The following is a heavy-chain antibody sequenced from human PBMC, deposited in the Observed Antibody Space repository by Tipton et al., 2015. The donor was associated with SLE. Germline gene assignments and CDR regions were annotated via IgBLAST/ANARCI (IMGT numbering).Heavy chain of an antibody. V-gene: IGHV4-59*08. D-gene: IGHD3/OR15-3a*01. CDR1: GGSISDYY. Sequence: TLSLTCTVSGGSISDYYWNWIRQPPGKGLEWIGYMFFSGNTHYPPTLNTSLKSRVTISGDMSKNQFSLKLTSVTAADTAVYYCARQSEYSDWTGFWFDPWGQGTLVTVSS. CDR2: MFFSGNT. CDR3: ARQSEYSDWTGFWFDP. J-gene: IGHJ5*02.